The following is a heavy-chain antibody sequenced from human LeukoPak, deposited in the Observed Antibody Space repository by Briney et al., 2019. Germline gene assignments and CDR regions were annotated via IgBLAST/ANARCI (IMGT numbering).Heavy chain of an antibody. V-gene: IGHV3-23*01. CDR3: AKFKALRFLEWLFDY. D-gene: IGHD3-3*01. Sequence: PGGSLRLSCAASGFTFSSYAMSWVRQAPGKGLEWVSAISGSGGSTYYADSVKGRFTIPRDNSKNTLYLQMNSLRAEDTGVYYCAKFKALRFLEWLFDYWGQGTVVSVSS. CDR2: ISGSGGST. CDR1: GFTFSSYA. J-gene: IGHJ4*02.